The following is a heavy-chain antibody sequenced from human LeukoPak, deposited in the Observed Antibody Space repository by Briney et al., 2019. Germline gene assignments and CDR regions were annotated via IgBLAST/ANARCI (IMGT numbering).Heavy chain of an antibody. J-gene: IGHJ4*02. Sequence: GESLNISCKGLGYSFSSYWKAWVRQRRGKGLEWMGIIYPGGSETRYAPSFQGQVTISADSSTSTAYLQWSSLRASDTAMYYCARASRDGYNQNFDHWGQGTLVTVSS. CDR1: GYSFSSYW. CDR2: IYPGGSET. CDR3: ARASRDGYNQNFDH. D-gene: IGHD5-24*01. V-gene: IGHV5-51*01.